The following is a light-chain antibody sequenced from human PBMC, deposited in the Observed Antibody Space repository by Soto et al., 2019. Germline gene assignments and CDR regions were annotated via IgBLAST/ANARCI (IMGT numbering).Light chain of an antibody. Sequence: DIQMTHSPSSLSASVGDRVTITCRASQSISSYLNWYQQKPGKAPNLLMYDASTLQSGVPSRFSGSGSGTDFTLTISSLQPEDFATYYCQQSFSTLVTFGQGTKVDIK. CDR2: DAS. CDR1: QSISSY. CDR3: QQSFSTLVT. J-gene: IGKJ1*01. V-gene: IGKV1-39*01.